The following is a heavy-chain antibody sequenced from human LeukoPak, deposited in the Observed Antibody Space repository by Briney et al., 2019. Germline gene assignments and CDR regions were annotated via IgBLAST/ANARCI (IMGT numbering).Heavy chain of an antibody. Sequence: ASVKVSCKASGYTFTSYGISWVRQAPGQGHEWMGWISVYNGNTNYAQKLQGRATMTTDTSTSTAYMELRSLRSDDTAVYYCARCPLTMVRGVINPRPDYWGQGTLVTVSS. CDR3: ARCPLTMVRGVINPRPDY. D-gene: IGHD3-10*01. CDR2: ISVYNGNT. CDR1: GYTFTSYG. V-gene: IGHV1-18*01. J-gene: IGHJ4*02.